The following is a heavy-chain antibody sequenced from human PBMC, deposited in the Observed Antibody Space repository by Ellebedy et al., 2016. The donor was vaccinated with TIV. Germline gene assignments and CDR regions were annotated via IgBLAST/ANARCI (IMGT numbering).Heavy chain of an antibody. CDR2: IWYDGSNK. Sequence: GESLKISCAASGFTFSSYGMHWVRQAPGKGLEWVAVIWYDGSNKYYADSVKGRFTISRDNSKNTLYLQMNSLRAEDTAVYYCARGYDYGDYASGYWGQGTLVTVSS. D-gene: IGHD4-17*01. V-gene: IGHV3-33*01. CDR1: GFTFSSYG. J-gene: IGHJ4*02. CDR3: ARGYDYGDYASGY.